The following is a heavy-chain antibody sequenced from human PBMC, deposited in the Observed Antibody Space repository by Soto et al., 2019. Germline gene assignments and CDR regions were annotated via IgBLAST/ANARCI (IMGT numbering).Heavy chain of an antibody. CDR2: IIPLSGTI. V-gene: IGHV1-69*01. D-gene: IGHD3-22*01. CDR3: ARQQNYYDSKSYFDN. J-gene: IGHJ4*02. CDR1: GGTFSNYA. Sequence: QMPLVQSGAEVKKPGSSVKVSCKAAGGTFSNYAISWVRQAPGQGLEWMGGIIPLSGTINYAQTFQGRVTITADESTSTAYMELSSLKSEDTAVYYCARQQNYYDSKSYFDNWGQGTLVTVSS.